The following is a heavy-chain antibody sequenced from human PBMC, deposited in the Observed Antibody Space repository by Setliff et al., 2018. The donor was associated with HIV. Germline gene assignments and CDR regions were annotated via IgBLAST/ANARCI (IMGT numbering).Heavy chain of an antibody. V-gene: IGHV4-61*02. CDR3: STYPTRDSNRFHP. J-gene: IGHJ5*02. D-gene: IGHD2-21*02. CDR1: GGSISSGSYY. Sequence: SETLSLTCTVSGGSISSGSYYWSWIRQPAGKGLEWIGRIYTSGSTNYNPSLKSRVTISVDTSKNQFSLRLSSVTAASTAVYSCSTYPTRDSNRFHPWGQGSLVTVSS. CDR2: IYTSGST.